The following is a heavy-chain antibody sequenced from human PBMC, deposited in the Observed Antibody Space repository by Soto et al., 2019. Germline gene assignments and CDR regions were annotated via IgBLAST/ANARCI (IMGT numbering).Heavy chain of an antibody. CDR3: TRTPQQWLMDYYYYYGMDV. CDR2: IRSKANSYAT. D-gene: IGHD6-19*01. V-gene: IGHV3-73*01. Sequence: LSLTCAASGFTFSGSAMHWVRQASGKGLEWVGRIRSKANSYATAYAASVKGRFTISRDDSKNTAYLQMNSLKTEDTAVYYCTRTPQQWLMDYYYYYGMDVWGQGTTVTVSS. J-gene: IGHJ6*02. CDR1: GFTFSGSA.